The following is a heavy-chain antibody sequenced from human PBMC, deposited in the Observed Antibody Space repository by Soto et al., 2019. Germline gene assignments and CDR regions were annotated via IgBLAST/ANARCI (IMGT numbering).Heavy chain of an antibody. CDR2: IYPGDSDT. J-gene: IGHJ6*02. Sequence: PGESLKISCKGSGYTFTDYWIGWVRQLPGKGLEWMGIIYPGDSDTRYSPSFQGHATITVDKSTNTAYLQWNTLRASDTAMYYCARRISSFRYNYNARDVWGQGTTFTVSS. CDR1: GYTFTDYW. CDR3: ARRISSFRYNYNARDV. V-gene: IGHV5-51*01. D-gene: IGHD2-2*01.